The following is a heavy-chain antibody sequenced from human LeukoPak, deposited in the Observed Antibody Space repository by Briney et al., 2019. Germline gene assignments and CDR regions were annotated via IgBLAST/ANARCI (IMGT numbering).Heavy chain of an antibody. CDR1: GLTFSGSA. V-gene: IGHV3-73*01. D-gene: IGHD1-14*01. Sequence: GGSLRLSCAASGLTFSGSAMHWVRQASGKGLEWVGRIRSKANSYATAYAASVKGRFTISRDDSKNTAYLQMNSLKTEDTAVYYCARTTGGSSDPWGQGTLVTVSS. CDR3: ARTTGGSSDP. CDR2: IRSKANSYAT. J-gene: IGHJ5*02.